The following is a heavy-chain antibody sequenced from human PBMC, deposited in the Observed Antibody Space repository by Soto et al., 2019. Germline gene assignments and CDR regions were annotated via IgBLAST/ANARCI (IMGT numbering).Heavy chain of an antibody. Sequence: GGSLRLSCAASGFTVSSNYMSWVRQAPGKGLEWVSVIYSGGSTYYADSVKGRFTISRDNSKNTLYLQMNSLRAEDTAVYYCARDSRSGYYSDYYYYGMDVWGQGTTVTVS. CDR2: IYSGGST. CDR3: ARDSRSGYYSDYYYYGMDV. D-gene: IGHD3-22*01. J-gene: IGHJ6*02. V-gene: IGHV3-53*01. CDR1: GFTVSSNY.